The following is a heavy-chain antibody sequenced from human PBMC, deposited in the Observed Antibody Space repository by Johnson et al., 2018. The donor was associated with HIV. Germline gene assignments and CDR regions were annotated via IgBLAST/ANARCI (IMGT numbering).Heavy chain of an antibody. V-gene: IGHV3-20*04. CDR2: VNWNADTT. D-gene: IGHD4-17*01. CDR1: GFNLDDYG. CDR3: ARDSKPWGGEHVGYAFDL. J-gene: IGHJ3*01. Sequence: EMQLVESGGTVVRPGGSLRLSCVASGFNLDDYGMSWVRQAPGKGLEWFSGVNWNADTTGYADSVKGRFTISRDTAKMSLYLQMNSLRAEDTAFYYCARDSKPWGGEHVGYAFDLWGRGTLVTISS.